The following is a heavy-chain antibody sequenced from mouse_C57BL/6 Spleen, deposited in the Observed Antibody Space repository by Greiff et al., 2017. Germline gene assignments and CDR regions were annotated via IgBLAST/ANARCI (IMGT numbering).Heavy chain of an antibody. CDR3: GREGATSYFDY. J-gene: IGHJ2*01. CDR2: ISDGGSYT. D-gene: IGHD3-1*01. V-gene: IGHV5-4*01. Sequence: EVQLQESGGGLVKPGGSLKLSCAASGFTFSSYAMSWVRQTPEKRLEWVATISDGGSYTYYPDNVKGRFTISRDNAKNNLYLQMSHLKSEDTAMYYCGREGATSYFDYWGQGTTLTVSS. CDR1: GFTFSSYA.